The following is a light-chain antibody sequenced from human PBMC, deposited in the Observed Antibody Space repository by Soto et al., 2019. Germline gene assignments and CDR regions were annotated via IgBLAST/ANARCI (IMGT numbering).Light chain of an antibody. CDR2: GAS. CDR3: QQYNNWPRT. V-gene: IGKV3-15*01. J-gene: IGKJ1*01. Sequence: EIVMTQSPATLSVSPGERATLSCRASQSVSINLAWYQQKPGQAPRLLIYGASSRATGIPARFSGSGSGKEFTLTISSLQSEDSAVYFCQQYNNWPRTFGQGTKVEIK. CDR1: QSVSIN.